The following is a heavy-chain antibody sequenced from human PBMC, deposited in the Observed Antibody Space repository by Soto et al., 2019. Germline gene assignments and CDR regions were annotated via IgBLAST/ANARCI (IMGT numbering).Heavy chain of an antibody. Sequence: SETLSLTCTVSGGSISSDDYYWSWIRQAPGRGLEWIGYIHSSGSIYYNPSLKSRVTISVDTSKNQFSLKLASVTAADTAVYYCARDYGDYQFDYWGQGTLVTVSS. CDR3: ARDYGDYQFDY. CDR2: IHSSGSI. CDR1: GGSISSDDYY. V-gene: IGHV4-30-4*01. J-gene: IGHJ4*02. D-gene: IGHD4-17*01.